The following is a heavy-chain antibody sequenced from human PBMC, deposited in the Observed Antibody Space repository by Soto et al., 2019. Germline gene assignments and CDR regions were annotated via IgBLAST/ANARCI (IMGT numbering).Heavy chain of an antibody. CDR2: INSVNDHT. V-gene: IGHV1-3*01. J-gene: IGHJ4*02. CDR1: GYIFSTHA. Sequence: GASVKVSCKASGYIFSTHAMHWVRQAPGQGLEWVGWINSVNDHTIYSEKFQGRVTITSDTSATTAYMELSSLTSEDTAIYYCARNILGGTTDYWGQGTLVTVSS. CDR3: ARNILGGTTDY. D-gene: IGHD1-7*01.